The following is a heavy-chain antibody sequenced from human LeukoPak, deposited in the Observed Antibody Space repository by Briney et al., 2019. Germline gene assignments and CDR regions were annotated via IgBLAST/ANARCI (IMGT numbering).Heavy chain of an antibody. V-gene: IGHV3-11*01. CDR2: ISISGTTT. J-gene: IGHJ4*02. Sequence: PGGSLKLSCAASGFTFSDYYMTWIRQTPGKGLEWVSYISISGTTTFYVDPVKGRFTISRDNTKNSLYLQMNSLRAEDTAMYYCARGTMASDFWGQGTLVTVSS. CDR1: GFTFSDYY. D-gene: IGHD3-10*01. CDR3: ARGTMASDF.